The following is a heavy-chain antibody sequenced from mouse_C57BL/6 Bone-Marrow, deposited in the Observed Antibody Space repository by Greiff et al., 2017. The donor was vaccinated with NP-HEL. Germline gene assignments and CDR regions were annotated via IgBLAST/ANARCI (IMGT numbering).Heavy chain of an antibody. Sequence: ESGPGLVKPSQSLSLTCSVTGCSITSGYYWNWIRQFPGNKLEWMGYISYDGSNNYNPSLKNRISITRDTSKNQFFLKLNSVTTEDTATYYCARDPYYYGSSYWYFDVWGTGTTVTVSS. CDR3: ARDPYYYGSSYWYFDV. CDR2: ISYDGSN. D-gene: IGHD1-1*01. J-gene: IGHJ1*03. V-gene: IGHV3-6*01. CDR1: GCSITSGYY.